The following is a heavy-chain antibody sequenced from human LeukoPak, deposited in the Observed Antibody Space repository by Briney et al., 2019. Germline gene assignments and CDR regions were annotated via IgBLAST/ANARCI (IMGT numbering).Heavy chain of an antibody. J-gene: IGHJ6*02. Sequence: GGSLRLSCAASGFTFSSYAMSWVRQAPGKGLEWVSAISGSGTSTFYADSVKDRFTISRDNSRNTLYLQMNSLRDEDTAVYYCAKGGGCIVGGTSSLSYYYGMDVWGQGTTVTVSS. D-gene: IGHD1-26*01. V-gene: IGHV3-23*01. CDR3: AKGGGCIVGGTSSLSYYYGMDV. CDR1: GFTFSSYA. CDR2: ISGSGTST.